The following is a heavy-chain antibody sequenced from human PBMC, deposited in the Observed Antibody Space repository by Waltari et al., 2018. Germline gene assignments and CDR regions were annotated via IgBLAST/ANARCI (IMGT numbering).Heavy chain of an antibody. D-gene: IGHD3-22*01. CDR1: GFNVSTNF. Sequence: EVRLVESGGGLIQPGGSLRLSCAASGFNVSTNFLNWVRQAPGKGLGWVSIIHRAGDTYYADSVGGRFTISRDNSKNTVFLQMSGLRVEDSALYYCASDGDDYHDSNIYYPFAYWGQGTLVSVSS. V-gene: IGHV3-53*01. CDR3: ASDGDDYHDSNIYYPFAY. CDR2: IHRAGDT. J-gene: IGHJ4*02.